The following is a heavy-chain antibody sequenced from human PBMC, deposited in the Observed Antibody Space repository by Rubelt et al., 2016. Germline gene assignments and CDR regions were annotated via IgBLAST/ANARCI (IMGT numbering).Heavy chain of an antibody. D-gene: IGHD1-1*01. Sequence: AASGFTFSSYAMHWVRQAPGKGLEWVAVISYDGSNKYYADSVKGRFTISRDNSKNTLYLQMNSLRAEDTAVYYCARGEATPNWNPQYYFDYWGQGTLVTVSS. CDR1: GFTFSSYA. J-gene: IGHJ4*02. CDR3: ARGEATPNWNPQYYFDY. V-gene: IGHV3-30*04. CDR2: ISYDGSNK.